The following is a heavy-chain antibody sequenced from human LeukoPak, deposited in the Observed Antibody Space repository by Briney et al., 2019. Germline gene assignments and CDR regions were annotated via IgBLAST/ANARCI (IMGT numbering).Heavy chain of an antibody. CDR1: GFTVSSNY. V-gene: IGHV3-53*01. CDR2: IYSGGST. Sequence: SGGSLRLSCAASGFTVSSNYMSWVRQAPGEGLEWVSVIYSGGSTYYADSVKGRFTISRDNSKNTLYLQMNSLRAKDTAVYYCARERLAYCGGDCYPTYYYYGMDVWGQGTTVTVSS. J-gene: IGHJ6*02. D-gene: IGHD2-21*02. CDR3: ARERLAYCGGDCYPTYYYYGMDV.